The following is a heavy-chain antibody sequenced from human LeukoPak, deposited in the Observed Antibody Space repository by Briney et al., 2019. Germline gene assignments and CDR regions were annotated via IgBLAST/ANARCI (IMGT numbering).Heavy chain of an antibody. D-gene: IGHD1-26*01. Sequence: SETLSLTCTDSGGSISSYYWSWIRQPPGKGLEWIGYIYYSGSTNYNPSLKSRVTISVDTSKNQFSLKLSSVTAADTAVYYCARDTSRVGATGFDYWGQGTLVTVSS. CDR1: GGSISSYY. J-gene: IGHJ4*02. CDR2: IYYSGST. V-gene: IGHV4-59*01. CDR3: ARDTSRVGATGFDY.